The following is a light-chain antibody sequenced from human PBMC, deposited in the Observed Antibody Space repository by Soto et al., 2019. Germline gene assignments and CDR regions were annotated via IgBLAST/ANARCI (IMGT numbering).Light chain of an antibody. V-gene: IGKV1-39*01. Sequence: DIQITQSPSSLSASLGDRVPITCRASPNINRFLSWYHHKLGKAPNLLIYGASRLRSGFPSRFSGSRSGTDFTLTIISLQPEDFATYYCQQSYSFPPTFGGGTKVEIK. CDR3: QQSYSFPPT. J-gene: IGKJ4*01. CDR1: PNINRF. CDR2: GAS.